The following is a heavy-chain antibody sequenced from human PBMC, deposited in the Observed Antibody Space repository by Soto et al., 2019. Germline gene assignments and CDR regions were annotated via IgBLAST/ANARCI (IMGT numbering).Heavy chain of an antibody. Sequence: SDTLSLTCTVSRVSISSYYSSWILQPPGKGLEWIGYIYYSGSTNYNPSLKSRVTISVDTSKNQFSLKLSSVTAADTAVYYCARGPVVPAAMDFDYWGQGTLVTVSS. J-gene: IGHJ4*02. CDR2: IYYSGST. V-gene: IGHV4-59*07. D-gene: IGHD2-2*01. CDR1: RVSISSYY. CDR3: ARGPVVPAAMDFDY.